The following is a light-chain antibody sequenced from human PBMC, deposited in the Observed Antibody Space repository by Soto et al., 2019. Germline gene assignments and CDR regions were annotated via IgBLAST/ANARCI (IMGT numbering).Light chain of an antibody. CDR2: DVS. CDR3: CPYAGSYTRV. J-gene: IGLJ2*01. V-gene: IGLV2-11*01. Sequence: QSALTQPRSVSGSPGQSVTISCTGTSSDVGGYNYVSWYQQHPGKAPKLMIYDVSKRPSGVPDRFSGSKSGNTASLTISGLQAEDEADYYCCPYAGSYTRVFGGGTKVTVL. CDR1: SSDVGGYNY.